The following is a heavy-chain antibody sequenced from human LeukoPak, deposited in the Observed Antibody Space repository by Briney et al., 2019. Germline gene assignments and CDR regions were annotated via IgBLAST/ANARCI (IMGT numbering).Heavy chain of an antibody. D-gene: IGHD6-19*01. CDR1: GYTFTGYY. Sequence: ASVKVSCKAYGYTFTGYYMHWVRQAPGQGLEWMGWINPNSGGTNYAQKFQGWVTMTRDTSISTAYMELSRLRSDDTAVYYCARAVADTRYYYYGMDVWGQGTTVTVSS. J-gene: IGHJ6*02. V-gene: IGHV1-2*04. CDR3: ARAVADTRYYYYGMDV. CDR2: INPNSGGT.